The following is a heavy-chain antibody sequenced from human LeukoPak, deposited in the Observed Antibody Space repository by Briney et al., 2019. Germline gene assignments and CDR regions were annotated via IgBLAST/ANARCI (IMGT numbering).Heavy chain of an antibody. D-gene: IGHD3-22*01. J-gene: IGHJ4*02. V-gene: IGHV1-46*01. Sequence: ASVKDSCKASGYTFTSYYMHWVRQAPGQGLEWMGIINPSGGRTSYAQKFQGRVTMTRDMSTSTVYMELSSLRSEDTAVYSCAREAYDSSGYHDYWGQGTLVTVSS. CDR1: GYTFTSYY. CDR3: AREAYDSSGYHDY. CDR2: INPSGGRT.